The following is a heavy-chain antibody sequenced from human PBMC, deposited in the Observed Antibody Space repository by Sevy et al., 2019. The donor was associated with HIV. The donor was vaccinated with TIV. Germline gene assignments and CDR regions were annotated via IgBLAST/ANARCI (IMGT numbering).Heavy chain of an antibody. V-gene: IGHV3-30*18. Sequence: GGSLRLSCAASGFTFGTFGMHWVRQAPGKGLEWVAVISYDGSSKYYGDSVKGRFIISRDNSKNTLYLQMSSLRPEDTAMYCCAKDFTGYNGMDVWGQGTTVTVSS. CDR2: ISYDGSSK. CDR3: AKDFTGYNGMDV. CDR1: GFTFGTFG. D-gene: IGHD3-9*01. J-gene: IGHJ6*02.